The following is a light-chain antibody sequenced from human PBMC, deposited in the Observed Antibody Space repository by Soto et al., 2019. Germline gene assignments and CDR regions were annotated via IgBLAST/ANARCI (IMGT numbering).Light chain of an antibody. CDR3: SSYAGSNWV. CDR1: SSDVGGYNY. J-gene: IGLJ3*02. V-gene: IGLV2-8*01. Sequence: QSALTQPPSASGSPGQSVAISCTGTSSDVGGYNYVSWYQQHPGKAPKLMIYEVNKRPSGVPDRFSGSKSGNTASLTVSGLQAADEANYYCSSYAGSNWVFGGGTQLTVL. CDR2: EVN.